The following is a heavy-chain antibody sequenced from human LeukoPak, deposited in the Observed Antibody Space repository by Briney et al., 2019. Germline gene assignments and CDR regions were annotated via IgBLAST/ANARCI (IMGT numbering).Heavy chain of an antibody. CDR2: IYYNGGS. V-gene: IGHV4-30-4*08. CDR3: ARGNNPYFFDY. CDR1: GGSISSGDYY. J-gene: IGHJ4*02. D-gene: IGHD2/OR15-2a*01. Sequence: SETLSLTCTVSGGSISSGDYYWSWIRQPPGRGLECIGYIYYNGGSFYNPSLKSRVTISVDTSMNHVSLTLSSVTAADTAVYYCARGNNPYFFDYWGQGTLVTVSS.